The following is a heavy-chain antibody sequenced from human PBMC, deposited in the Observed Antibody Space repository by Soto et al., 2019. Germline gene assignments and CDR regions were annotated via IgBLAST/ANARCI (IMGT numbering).Heavy chain of an antibody. CDR2: IYYSGST. CDR1: GCSISSDS. CDR3: ARTNGDGTLDY. Sequence: SETLSLTCIVSGCSISSDSWSWIRQPPGKGLEWIGDIYYSGSTNYNPSLKRRITISVDTSKNQFSLKLSSVTAADTAAAYYCARTNGDGTLDYWGQGTLVTVSS. V-gene: IGHV4-59*08. J-gene: IGHJ4*02. D-gene: IGHD4-17*01.